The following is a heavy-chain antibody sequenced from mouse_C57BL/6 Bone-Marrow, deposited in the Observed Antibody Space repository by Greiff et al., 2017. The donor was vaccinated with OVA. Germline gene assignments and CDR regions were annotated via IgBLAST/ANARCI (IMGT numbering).Heavy chain of an antibody. J-gene: IGHJ2*01. D-gene: IGHD2-5*01. V-gene: IGHV1-81*01. CDR1: GYTFTSYG. CDR2: IYPRSGNT. Sequence: LVESGAELARPGASVKLSCKASGYTFTSYGISWVKQRTGQGLEWIGEIYPRSGNTYYNEKFKGKATLTADKSSSTAYMELRSLTSEDSAVYFCARRGPYYSNYWGQGTTLTVSS. CDR3: ARRGPYYSNY.